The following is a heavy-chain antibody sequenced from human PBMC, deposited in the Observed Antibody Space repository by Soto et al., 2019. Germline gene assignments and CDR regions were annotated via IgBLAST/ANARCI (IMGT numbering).Heavy chain of an antibody. J-gene: IGHJ4*02. CDR2: IIPIFGTA. V-gene: IGHV1-69*13. CDR1: GGTFSSYA. Sequence: GASVKVSCKASGGTFSSYAISWVRQAPGQGLEWMGGIIPIFGTANYAQKFQGRVTITADESTSTAYMELSSLRSEDTAVYYCARENYYDSSGYYSNFDYWGQGTLVTVSS. CDR3: ARENYYDSSGYYSNFDY. D-gene: IGHD3-22*01.